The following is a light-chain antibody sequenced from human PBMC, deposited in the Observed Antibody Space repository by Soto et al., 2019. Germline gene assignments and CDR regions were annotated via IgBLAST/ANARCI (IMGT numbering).Light chain of an antibody. J-gene: IGKJ4*01. CDR1: QSVSSRY. Sequence: EIVLTQSPGTLSLSPGERATLSCRASQSVSSRYFAWYQQKPGQAPRLLIYGASSRATGIPDRFSGSGSGTDFTLTISRLEPEDFAVYYCQQYGSSPKLTFGGGTKVEIK. CDR2: GAS. CDR3: QQYGSSPKLT. V-gene: IGKV3-20*01.